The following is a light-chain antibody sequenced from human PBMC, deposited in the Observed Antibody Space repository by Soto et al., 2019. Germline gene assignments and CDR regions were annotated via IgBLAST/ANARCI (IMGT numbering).Light chain of an antibody. CDR3: SSKTSTSTLL. V-gene: IGLV2-14*01. Sequence: QSVPTQPASVSGSPGQSITISCSGSSSDVINYNYVSWYQQHPGQAPKLMIYEVNNRPSGISNRFSGSKSGNTASLTISGLQAEDEADYYCSSKTSTSTLLFGGGTKLTVL. J-gene: IGLJ2*01. CDR1: SSDVINYNY. CDR2: EVN.